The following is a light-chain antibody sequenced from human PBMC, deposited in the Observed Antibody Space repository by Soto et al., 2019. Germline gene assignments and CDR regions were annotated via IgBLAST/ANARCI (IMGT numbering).Light chain of an antibody. CDR3: QQYHKWPPFT. J-gene: IGKJ4*01. CDR1: QSCYNH. CDR2: GAS. V-gene: IGKV3-15*01. Sequence: EVGMTQSPATLSVSPGERATLSCKAQQSCYNHLTWYQQKPGQTPRLLMYGASTRATGIPARFSGSGSGTEFTLTISSLQSEDFAVYYCQQYHKWPPFTFGGGTKVEIK.